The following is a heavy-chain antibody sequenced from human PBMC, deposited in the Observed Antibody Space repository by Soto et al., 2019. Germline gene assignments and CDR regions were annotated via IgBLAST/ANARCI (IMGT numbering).Heavy chain of an antibody. D-gene: IGHD3-22*01. CDR1: GASISSGDYY. Sequence: SETLSLTCTVSGASISSGDYYWSWIRQPPGKGLEWIGYIYYSGSSNYNPSLKSRLTISVDTSKNQFSLNLNSVTAADTAVYYCARGLYYYDSSGSYPSYFEYWGQGTLVTVSS. CDR3: ARGLYYYDSSGSYPSYFEY. CDR2: IYYSGSS. V-gene: IGHV4-30-4*01. J-gene: IGHJ4*02.